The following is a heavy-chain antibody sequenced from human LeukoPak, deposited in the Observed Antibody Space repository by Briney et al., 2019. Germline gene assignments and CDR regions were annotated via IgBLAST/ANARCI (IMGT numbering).Heavy chain of an antibody. Sequence: ASVKVSCKASGYTFTSYYMHWVRQAPGQGLEWMGIINPSGGSTSYAQKFQGRVTMTRDMSTSTVYMELSSLRSEDTAVYYCARSGAVAYYFDYWGQGTLVTVSS. CDR1: GYTFTSYY. CDR2: INPSGGST. CDR3: ARSGAVAYYFDY. V-gene: IGHV1-46*01. D-gene: IGHD6-19*01. J-gene: IGHJ4*02.